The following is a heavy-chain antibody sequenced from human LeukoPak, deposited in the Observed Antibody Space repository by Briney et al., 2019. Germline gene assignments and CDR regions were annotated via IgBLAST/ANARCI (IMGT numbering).Heavy chain of an antibody. CDR1: GFTFSSYS. CDR3: AKYCSSTRCSPAFDY. J-gene: IGHJ4*02. V-gene: IGHV3-23*01. Sequence: GGTLRLSCAASGFTFSSYSLSWVREAPRRGLECGSDISCSGYSTYYADSAKGRFTVSRDNSKTTLYLQMNRLRAEDTAVYYCAKYCSSTRCSPAFDYWGQGTLVTVSS. CDR2: ISCSGYST. D-gene: IGHD2-2*01.